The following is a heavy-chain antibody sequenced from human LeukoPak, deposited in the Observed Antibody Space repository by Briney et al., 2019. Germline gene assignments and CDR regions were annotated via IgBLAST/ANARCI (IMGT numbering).Heavy chain of an antibody. CDR1: GGSISSYY. J-gene: IGHJ5*02. CDR3: ARDSTMVRGRPLDP. D-gene: IGHD3-10*01. CDR2: IYYSGST. V-gene: IGHV4-59*01. Sequence: PSETLSLTCTASGGSISSYYWSWIRQPPGKGLKWIGYIYYSGSTNYNPSLKSRVTISVDTSKNQFSLKLSSVTAADTAVYYCARDSTMVRGRPLDPWGQGTLVTVSS.